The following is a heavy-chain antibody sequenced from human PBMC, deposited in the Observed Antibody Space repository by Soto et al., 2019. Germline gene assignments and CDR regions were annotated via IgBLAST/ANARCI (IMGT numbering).Heavy chain of an antibody. V-gene: IGHV1-46*03. CDR2: VNPGGGNT. CDR3: TRDVTTGSVHFDL. CDR1: GYSFIDYY. D-gene: IGHD1-1*01. Sequence: QVQLVQSGADMKKPGASVKISRKASGYSFIDYYVHWVRQAPGQGPEWMGIVNPGGGNTFYSQKFQGRVTMTRDTSTSTVYMELSSLRFEDTAVYYCTRDVTTGSVHFDLWGQGTLVTVSS. J-gene: IGHJ4*02.